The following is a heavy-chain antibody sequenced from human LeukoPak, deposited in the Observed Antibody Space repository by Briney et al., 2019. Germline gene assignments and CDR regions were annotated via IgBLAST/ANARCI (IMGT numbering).Heavy chain of an antibody. CDR1: VYTFTGYY. D-gene: IGHD6-13*01. V-gene: IGHV1-2*02. CDR2: INPNSGGT. CDR3: ARCIAAAGTYYYYMDV. J-gene: IGHJ6*03. Sequence: ASVKVSCKAPVYTFTGYYMYWVRQAPGQGLEWMGWINPNSGGTNYAQKFRGRVTMTRDTSIRTAYMELSRLRSDDPAVYYWARCIAAAGTYYYYMDVWGKGTTVTASS.